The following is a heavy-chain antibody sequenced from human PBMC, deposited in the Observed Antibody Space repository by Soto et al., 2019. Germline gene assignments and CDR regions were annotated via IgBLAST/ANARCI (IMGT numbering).Heavy chain of an antibody. CDR1: GFAFTNYW. Sequence: PGGSLRLSCAASGFTSGFAFTNYWMHWVRQAPGKGLVWVSRINIDGSITDYADSVKGRFTISRDQSKNTIYLQMDSLRVEDTALYYCTKGRYLEWFLSGGGEESSGRATLVTVSS. V-gene: IGHV3-74*01. CDR2: INIDGSIT. D-gene: IGHD3-3*01. CDR3: TKGRYLEWFLSGGGEES. J-gene: IGHJ5*02.